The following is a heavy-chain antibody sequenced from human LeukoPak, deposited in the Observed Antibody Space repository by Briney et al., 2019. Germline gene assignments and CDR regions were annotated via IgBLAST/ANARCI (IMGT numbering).Heavy chain of an antibody. J-gene: IGHJ4*02. Sequence: KPSETLSLTCTVSGGSISSYYWNWIRQPPGQGLEWIGYMYYTGSTNYNPSLKSRVTISVDTSKNQFSLKLSSVTAADTAVYYCASGLNWNTVSYWGQGTLVTVSS. CDR3: ASGLNWNTVSY. V-gene: IGHV4-59*08. CDR2: MYYTGST. CDR1: GGSISSYY. D-gene: IGHD1-1*01.